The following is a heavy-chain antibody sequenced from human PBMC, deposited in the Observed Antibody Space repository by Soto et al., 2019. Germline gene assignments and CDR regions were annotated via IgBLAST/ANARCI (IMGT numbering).Heavy chain of an antibody. CDR3: AKDLHWFAMDV. CDR2: ISSSSSTI. V-gene: IGHV3-48*01. D-gene: IGHD3-10*01. CDR1: GFTFSSYS. J-gene: IGHJ6*02. Sequence: LRLSCAASGFTFSSYSMNWVRQAPGKGLEWVSFISSSSSTIYYADSVKGRFTISRDNAKNTLYLQMNSLRADDTAIYYCAKDLHWFAMDVWGQGTTVTVS.